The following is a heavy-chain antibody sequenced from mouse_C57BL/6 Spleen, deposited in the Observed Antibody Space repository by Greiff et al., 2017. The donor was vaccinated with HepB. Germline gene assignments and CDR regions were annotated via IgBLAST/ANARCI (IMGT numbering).Heavy chain of an antibody. CDR2: ISYDGSN. D-gene: IGHD1-1*01. CDR1: GYSITSCYY. CDR3: ARDRNHYGSRYFDV. V-gene: IGHV3-6*01. Sequence: EVKLQESGPGLVKPSQSLSLTCSVTGYSITSCYYWNWIRQFPGNKLEWMGYISYDGSNNYNPSLKNRISITRDTSKNQFFLKLNSVTTEDTATYYCARDRNHYGSRYFDVWGTGTTVTVSS. J-gene: IGHJ1*03.